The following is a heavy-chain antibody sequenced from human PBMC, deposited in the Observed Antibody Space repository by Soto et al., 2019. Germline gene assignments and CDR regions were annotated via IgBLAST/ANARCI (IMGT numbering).Heavy chain of an antibody. V-gene: IGHV1-8*01. D-gene: IGHD3-16*02. J-gene: IGHJ4*02. CDR2: MNPNSGNT. CDR1: GYTFTSYD. Sequence: QVQLVQSGAEVKKPGASVKVSCNASGYTFTSYDIHWVRQATGQGLEWMGWMNPNSGNTGYAQKFQGRVTMTRDTSISTAYMELSSLRSEDTAVYYCARGQYDYVWGSYRQSSYYFDYWGQGTLVTVSS. CDR3: ARGQYDYVWGSYRQSSYYFDY.